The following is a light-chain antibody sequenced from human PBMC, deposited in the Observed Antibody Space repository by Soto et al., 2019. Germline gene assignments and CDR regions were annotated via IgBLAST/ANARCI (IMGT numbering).Light chain of an antibody. CDR2: TSS. V-gene: IGKV1-39*01. CDR3: QQGYSRPRT. J-gene: IGKJ1*01. Sequence: DIQMTQSPSPLSASVGDRVTITCRASQTISTYLNWYQQKPGKAPNLLIFTSSNLESGVPSRFSGSGSGTDFTLTISSLQPEDFATYFCQQGYSRPRTFGQGTKVDIK. CDR1: QTISTY.